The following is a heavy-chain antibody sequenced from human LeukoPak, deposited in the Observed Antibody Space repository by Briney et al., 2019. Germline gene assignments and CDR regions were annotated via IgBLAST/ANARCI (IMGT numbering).Heavy chain of an antibody. CDR2: IYTSGST. V-gene: IGHV4-4*07. CDR1: GGSISSYY. Sequence: PSETLSLTCTVSGGSISSYYWSWIRQPAGKGLEWIGRIYTSGSTNYNPSLKSRVTMSVDTSKNQFSLKLSSVTAADTAVYYCARVAEYQQTTTPGYYYYYMDVWGKGTTVTVSS. D-gene: IGHD2-2*01. CDR3: ARVAEYQQTTTPGYYYYYMDV. J-gene: IGHJ6*03.